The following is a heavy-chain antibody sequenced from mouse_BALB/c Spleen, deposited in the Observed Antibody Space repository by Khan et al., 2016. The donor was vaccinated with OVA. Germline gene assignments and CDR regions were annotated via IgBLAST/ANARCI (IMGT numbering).Heavy chain of an antibody. CDR3: ARKGYGNYEALDY. Sequence: VQLVESGPELVKPGASVRISCKASGYTFTDYYIHWVKQRPGQGLEWIGWIYPGNVNTKYNEKFKGKATLTADKSSSTAYMQLSSLTSEDSAVYFCARKGYGNYEALDYWGQGTSVTVSS. J-gene: IGHJ4*01. CDR1: GYTFTDYY. V-gene: IGHV1S56*01. CDR2: IYPGNVNT. D-gene: IGHD2-1*01.